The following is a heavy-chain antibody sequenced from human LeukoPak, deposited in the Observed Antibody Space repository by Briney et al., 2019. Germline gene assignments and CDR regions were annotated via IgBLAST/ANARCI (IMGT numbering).Heavy chain of an antibody. D-gene: IGHD3-16*01. J-gene: IGHJ4*02. V-gene: IGHV1-8*03. CDR3: ARISPRGYYFDY. CDR1: GYTFTSYD. Sequence: ASVKVSCKASGYTFTSYDINWVRQATGQGLEWMGWMNPNSGNTGYAQKFQGRVTITRNTSISTAYMELSSLRSEDTAVYYCARISPRGYYFDYWGQGTLVTVSS. CDR2: MNPNSGNT.